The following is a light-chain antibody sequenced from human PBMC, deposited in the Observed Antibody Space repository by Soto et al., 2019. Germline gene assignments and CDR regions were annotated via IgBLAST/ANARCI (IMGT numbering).Light chain of an antibody. V-gene: IGKV1-9*01. CDR2: APS. Sequence: DIQLTQSPSFLSASVEDRGTVSCRASYDISSSLAWYQQDPRKPPKLLIYAPSTLQTGVPSRFTGSGSGRKFPLTISGPHLGDFATYFCQQLSHYPYTSGQGTKVDI. CDR1: YDISSS. CDR3: QQLSHYPYT. J-gene: IGKJ2*01.